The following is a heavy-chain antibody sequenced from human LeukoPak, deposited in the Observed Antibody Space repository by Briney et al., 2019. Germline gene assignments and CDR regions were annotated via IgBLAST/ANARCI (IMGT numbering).Heavy chain of an antibody. Sequence: PSETLSLTCTVPGGSISSYYWSWIRQPPGKGLEWIAYIHYSGSTSSNPSLKSRVTISVDTSKNQFSLKLTSVTAADTAMYFCAAGYSSNWPYAFNIWGQGTMVTVSS. CDR3: AAGYSSNWPYAFNI. CDR1: GGSISSYY. V-gene: IGHV4-59*08. J-gene: IGHJ3*02. D-gene: IGHD6-13*01. CDR2: IHYSGST.